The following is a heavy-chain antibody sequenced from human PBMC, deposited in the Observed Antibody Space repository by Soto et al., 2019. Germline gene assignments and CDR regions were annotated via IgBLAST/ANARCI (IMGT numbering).Heavy chain of an antibody. CDR1: GFTVSSNY. J-gene: IGHJ4*02. V-gene: IGHV3-66*01. Sequence: PGGSLRLSCVASGFTVSSNYMSWVCQAPGKGLEWVSVIYSGGSTYYADSVKGRFTISRDNSKNTLFLQMKSLRAEDTAVFYCARDYCSGSTCSSDYRAQGTLVTVSS. CDR3: ARDYCSGSTCSSDY. D-gene: IGHD2-15*01. CDR2: IYSGGST.